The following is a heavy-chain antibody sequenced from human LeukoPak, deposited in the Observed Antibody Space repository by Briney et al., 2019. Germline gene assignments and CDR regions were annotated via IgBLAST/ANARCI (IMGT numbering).Heavy chain of an antibody. CDR1: GLTFNNYA. V-gene: IGHV3-23*01. D-gene: IGHD3-16*01. CDR2: ISKSGDRT. Sequence: GGSLRLSCAVSGLTFNNYAMSWVRQAPRKGLEWVSAISKSGDRTYYAASAKGRFTIYRDNSKNTQYLQMNSLRAEDTAVYYCATSWGPDTSAFRWGRDGMDVWGQGTTVIVS. J-gene: IGHJ6*02. CDR3: ATSWGPDTSAFRWGRDGMDV.